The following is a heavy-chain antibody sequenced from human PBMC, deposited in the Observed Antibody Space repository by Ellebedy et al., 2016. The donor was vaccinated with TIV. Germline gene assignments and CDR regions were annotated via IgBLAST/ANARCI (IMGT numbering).Heavy chain of an antibody. CDR3: AKDSGWLHHY. CDR2: ITGSGHST. D-gene: IGHD5-12*01. CDR1: GFTFSSSG. V-gene: IGHV3-23*01. Sequence: PGGSLTLSCAASGFTFSSSGMTWVRRAPGKGLECVSAITGSGHSTYYTDSVKGRFTISRDNSKNTLYLQMISLRADDTAVYYCAKDSGWLHHYWGQGTLVTVSS. J-gene: IGHJ4*02.